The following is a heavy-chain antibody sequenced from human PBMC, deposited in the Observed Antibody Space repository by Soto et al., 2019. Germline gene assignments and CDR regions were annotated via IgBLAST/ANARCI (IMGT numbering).Heavy chain of an antibody. CDR1: GDSVSSNSAA. D-gene: IGHD1-7*01. V-gene: IGHV6-1*01. J-gene: IGHJ4*02. CDR3: AREREIYNWNYLSRNFDY. Sequence: SQTLSLTCAISGDSVSSNSAAWNWIRQSPSRGLEWLGRTYYRSKGDNDYAVAVKSRITINPDKSKNQFSLQLNSVTPEDMAVYYCAREREIYNWNYLSRNFDYWGQGTLVTVSS. CDR2: TYYRSKGDN.